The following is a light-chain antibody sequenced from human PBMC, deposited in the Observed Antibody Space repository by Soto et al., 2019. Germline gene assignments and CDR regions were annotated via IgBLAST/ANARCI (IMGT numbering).Light chain of an antibody. Sequence: DIQMPQSPSSLSASVGDRVTITCRASQSISSYLNWYQQKPGKAPKLLIYAASSLQSGVPSRFRGRGSGTDFTLTISSLQPEDFATYYCQQSYSTPRTFGQGTKVEIK. J-gene: IGKJ1*01. V-gene: IGKV1-39*01. CDR3: QQSYSTPRT. CDR1: QSISSY. CDR2: AAS.